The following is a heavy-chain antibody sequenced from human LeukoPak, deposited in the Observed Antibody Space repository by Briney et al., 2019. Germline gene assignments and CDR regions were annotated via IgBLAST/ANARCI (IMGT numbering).Heavy chain of an antibody. CDR2: IKPNSGGT. CDR3: ARQGLGRQLANAFDI. D-gene: IGHD6-6*01. V-gene: IGHV1-2*02. CDR1: GYTFTGYY. Sequence: ASVKVSCKASGYTFTGYYMHWVRQAPGQGLEWMGWIKPNSGGTNYAQKFQGRVTMTRDTSISTAYMELSRLRSDDTAVYYCARQGLGRQLANAFDIWGQGTMVTVSS. J-gene: IGHJ3*02.